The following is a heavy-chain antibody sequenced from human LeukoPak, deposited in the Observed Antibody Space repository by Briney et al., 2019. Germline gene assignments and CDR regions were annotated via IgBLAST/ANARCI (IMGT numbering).Heavy chain of an antibody. V-gene: IGHV3-21*01. J-gene: IGHJ4*02. CDR1: GFTFSSYS. CDR2: ISSSSSYI. D-gene: IGHD6-13*01. CDR3: ARDFNGGSSWFYYFDY. Sequence: SGGSLRLSCAASGFTFSSYSMNWVRQAPGKGLEWVSSISSSSSYIYYADSVKGRFTISRDNAKNSLYLQMNSLRAEDTAVYYCARDFNGGSSWFYYFDYWGQGTLVTVSS.